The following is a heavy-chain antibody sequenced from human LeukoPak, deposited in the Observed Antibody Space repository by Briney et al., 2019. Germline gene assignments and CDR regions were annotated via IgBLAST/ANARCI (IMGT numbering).Heavy chain of an antibody. CDR1: SGSISSRNC. J-gene: IGHJ3*02. CDR3: ARRTMVRGESAFDI. D-gene: IGHD3-10*01. Sequence: PSGTLSLTRALASGSISSRNCWSWVRQRAGKGLDWIWRIYSSGSTNYNPSLKSRVTMSVDTSKNQFSLQLSSVSAADTAVYYCARRTMVRGESAFDIWGQGTMVTVSS. V-gene: IGHV4-4*07. CDR2: IYSSGST.